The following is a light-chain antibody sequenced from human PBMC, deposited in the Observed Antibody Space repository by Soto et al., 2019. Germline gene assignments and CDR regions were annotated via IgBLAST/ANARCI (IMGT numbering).Light chain of an antibody. V-gene: IGKV3-20*01. J-gene: IGKJ4*01. CDR2: DAS. CDR1: QSVSSNY. Sequence: EIVLTQSPGTLSLSPGERATHSCRASQSVSSNYLAWYQQKPGQAPRLLIYDASSRATGIPDRISGSGSGTDFTLTISRLEPEDFVVYYCQQYGSSPLTFGGGTKVDIK. CDR3: QQYGSSPLT.